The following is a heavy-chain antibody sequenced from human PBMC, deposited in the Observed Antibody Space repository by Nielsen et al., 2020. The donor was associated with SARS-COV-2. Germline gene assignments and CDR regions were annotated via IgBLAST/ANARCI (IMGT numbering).Heavy chain of an antibody. J-gene: IGHJ4*02. V-gene: IGHV1-69*13. CDR1: GYTFTSYG. Sequence: SVTVSCKASGYTFTSYGISWVRQAPGQGLAWMGGIIPIFGTANYAQKFQGRVTITADESTSTAYMELSSLRSEDTAVYYCAGGGSSGYYPFDYWGQGTLVTVSS. D-gene: IGHD3-22*01. CDR3: AGGGSSGYYPFDY. CDR2: IIPIFGTA.